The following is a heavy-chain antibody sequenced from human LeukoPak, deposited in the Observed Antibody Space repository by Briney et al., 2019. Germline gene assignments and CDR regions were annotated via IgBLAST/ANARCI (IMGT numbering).Heavy chain of an antibody. CDR1: GGTFSSYA. D-gene: IGHD3-3*01. J-gene: IGHJ6*03. CDR3: AVPPLYYDFWSGHYYMDV. Sequence: SVKVSCKASGGTFSSYAISWVRQAPGQGLEWMGGITPIFGTANYAQKFQGRVTITADESTSTAYMELSSLRSEDTAVYYCAVPPLYYDFWSGHYYMDVWGKGTTVTVS. V-gene: IGHV1-69*13. CDR2: ITPIFGTA.